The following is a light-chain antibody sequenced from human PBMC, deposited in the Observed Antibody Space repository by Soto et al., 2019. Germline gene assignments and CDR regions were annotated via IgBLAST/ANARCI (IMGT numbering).Light chain of an antibody. J-gene: IGLJ1*01. CDR1: SSDVGGYNS. CDR3: YSYRGYYTRV. V-gene: IGLV2-14*01. CDR2: DVT. Sequence: QSALTQPASVSGSPGQSITISCTGTSSDVGGYNSVSWYRQDPGKAPKLMIYDVTNRPSGVSNRFSGSKSGDTASLTISGLQAEEEADYYCYSYRGYYTRVFGTGTKVTVL.